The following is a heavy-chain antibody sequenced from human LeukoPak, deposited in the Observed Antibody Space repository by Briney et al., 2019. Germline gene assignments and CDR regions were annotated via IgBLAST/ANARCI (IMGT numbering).Heavy chain of an antibody. V-gene: IGHV4-4*07. Sequence: PSETLSLTCTVFGGSISSYYWSWIRQPAGKGLEWIGRIYTSGTTYNPSLKSRVTMSVDTSKNQFSLKLSSVTAADTAVYYCARLGNWGNYWYFDLWGRGTLVTVSS. J-gene: IGHJ2*01. D-gene: IGHD7-27*01. CDR2: IYTSGT. CDR3: ARLGNWGNYWYFDL. CDR1: GGSISSYY.